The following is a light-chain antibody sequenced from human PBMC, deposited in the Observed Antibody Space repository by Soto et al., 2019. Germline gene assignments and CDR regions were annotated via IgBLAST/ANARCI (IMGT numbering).Light chain of an antibody. J-gene: IGLJ1*01. CDR1: SSDVGSYNF. CDR2: EVT. CDR3: CSYASSSPYV. Sequence: QSALTQPASVSGSPGQSITISCTGTSSDVGSYNFVSWYQQHPGKAPQVMIYEVTKRPSGVSDRFAGSKSANTASLTISRLQAEEEADYYCCSYASSSPYVFGPGTKVTAL. V-gene: IGLV2-23*02.